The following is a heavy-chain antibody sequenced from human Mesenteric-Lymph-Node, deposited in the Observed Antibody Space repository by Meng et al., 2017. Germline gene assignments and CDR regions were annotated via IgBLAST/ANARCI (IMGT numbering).Heavy chain of an antibody. CDR3: ARGPLVHQYFDY. CDR2: IQHSGST. J-gene: IGHJ4*02. CDR1: GGSFRCYS. V-gene: IGHV4-34*01. D-gene: IGHD6-13*01. Sequence: GQLRQWGSVLLARASTWCRSGAVYGGSFRCYSWSWIRQPPGKGLEWIGEIQHSGSTNYNPSLKSRVTIAVDTYKNQVSLKLRSVTAADTAVYYCARGPLVHQYFDYWGQGTLVTVSS.